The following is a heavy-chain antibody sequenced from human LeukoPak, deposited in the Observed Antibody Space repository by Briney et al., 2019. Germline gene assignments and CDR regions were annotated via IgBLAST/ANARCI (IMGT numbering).Heavy chain of an antibody. CDR2: IIHNFGTA. CDR3: ARVGYSGSAYYYYMDV. D-gene: IGHD1-26*01. J-gene: IGHJ6*03. CDR1: GGTFSSYA. Sequence: APVKVSCKASGGTFSSYAISRVRQAPGQGLEWMGGIIHNFGTANYAQKFHAQDTRTAVESPVTAYMELSRLRSEDTAVYYCARVGYSGSAYYYYMDVWGKGTTVTVSS. V-gene: IGHV1-69*13.